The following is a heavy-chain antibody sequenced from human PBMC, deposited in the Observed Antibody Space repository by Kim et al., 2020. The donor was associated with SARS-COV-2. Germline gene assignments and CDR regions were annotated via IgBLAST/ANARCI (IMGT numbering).Heavy chain of an antibody. Sequence: SRTIYYADSVKGRFTISRDNATNSLYLQMNSLRAEDTAVYYCARDRTRDYWGQGTLVTVSS. CDR2: SRTI. V-gene: IGHV3-48*04. CDR3: ARDRTRDY. J-gene: IGHJ4*02. D-gene: IGHD2-2*01.